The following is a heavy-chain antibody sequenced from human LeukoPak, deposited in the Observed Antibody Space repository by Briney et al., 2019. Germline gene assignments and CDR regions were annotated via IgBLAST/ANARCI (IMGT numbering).Heavy chain of an antibody. CDR3: ARDDCSSISCYHNWFDP. J-gene: IGHJ5*02. D-gene: IGHD2-2*01. Sequence: GGSLRLSCAASGFTFSSYWMSWVRQAPGKGLEWVVNIKQDGSEKYYVDSVKGRFTISRDNAKNSLYLQMNSLRAEDTAVYYCARDDCSSISCYHNWFDPWGQGTLVTVSS. V-gene: IGHV3-7*01. CDR2: IKQDGSEK. CDR1: GFTFSSYW.